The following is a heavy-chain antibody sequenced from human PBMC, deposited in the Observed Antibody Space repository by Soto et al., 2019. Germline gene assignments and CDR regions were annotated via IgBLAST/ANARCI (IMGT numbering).Heavy chain of an antibody. D-gene: IGHD3-10*01. Sequence: QVQLVESGGGVVQPGRSLRLSCAASGFTFSSYGMHWVRQAPGKGLEWVAVISYDGSNKYYADSVKGRFTISRDNSKNTLYLQMNSLRAEDTAVYYWAKDPNRLWCGELGYWGQGTLVTVSS. J-gene: IGHJ4*02. CDR2: ISYDGSNK. V-gene: IGHV3-30*18. CDR1: GFTFSSYG. CDR3: AKDPNRLWCGELGY.